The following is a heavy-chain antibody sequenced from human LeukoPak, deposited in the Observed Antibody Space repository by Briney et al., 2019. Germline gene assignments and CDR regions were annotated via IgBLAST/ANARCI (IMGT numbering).Heavy chain of an antibody. CDR3: ARETVTTDYYFDY. CDR2: IKQDGSEK. J-gene: IGHJ4*02. Sequence: PGGSLRLSCVASGFTFSSYWMSWVRQAPGKGLEWVANIKQDGSEKYYVDSLKGRFTISRDNAKNSVFLQMNSLRAEDTAVYYCARETVTTDYYFDYWGQGTLVTVSS. V-gene: IGHV3-7*01. CDR1: GFTFSSYW. D-gene: IGHD4-17*01.